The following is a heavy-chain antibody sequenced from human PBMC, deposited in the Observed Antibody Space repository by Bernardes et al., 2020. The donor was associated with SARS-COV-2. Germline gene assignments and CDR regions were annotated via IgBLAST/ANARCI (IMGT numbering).Heavy chain of an antibody. D-gene: IGHD3-10*01. V-gene: IGHV4-39*01. CDR1: GDSIISSSHY. J-gene: IGHJ4*02. CDR2: VYFTGGT. Sequence: SETLSLTCTLSGDSIISSSHYWGWIRQPPGGGLEWIGSVYFTGGTYYNSSLLSRVAISLDTSNNRFSLNLNSVTAADTAVYYCARAVTFVQGVVTHFFDLWGQGALVTGSS. CDR3: ARAVTFVQGVVTHFFDL.